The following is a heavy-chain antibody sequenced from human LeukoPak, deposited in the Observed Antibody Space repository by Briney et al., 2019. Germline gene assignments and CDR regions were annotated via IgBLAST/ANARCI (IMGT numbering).Heavy chain of an antibody. D-gene: IGHD6-13*01. CDR2: IYSGGST. Sequence: GGSLRLSCAASGFTVSSNYMSWVRQAPGKGLEWVSVIYSGGSTYYADSVKGRFTISRDNSKNTLYLQMNSLRAEYTAVYYCARGAAAVVFDYWGQGTLVTVSS. J-gene: IGHJ4*02. CDR3: ARGAAAVVFDY. CDR1: GFTVSSNY. V-gene: IGHV3-53*01.